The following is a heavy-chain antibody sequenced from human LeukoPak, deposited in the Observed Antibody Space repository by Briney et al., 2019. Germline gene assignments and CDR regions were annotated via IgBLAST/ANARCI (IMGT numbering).Heavy chain of an antibody. CDR3: ARGFDFWSGYYYGMDV. Sequence: PSETLSLTCTVSGGSTSSYYWSWIRQPPGKGLEWIGYIYYSGNTNYNPSLKSRVTISVDTSKNQFSLKLSSVTAADTAVYFCARGFDFWSGYYYGMDVWGQGTTVTVSS. D-gene: IGHD3-3*01. CDR2: IYYSGNT. V-gene: IGHV4-59*01. J-gene: IGHJ6*02. CDR1: GGSTSSYY.